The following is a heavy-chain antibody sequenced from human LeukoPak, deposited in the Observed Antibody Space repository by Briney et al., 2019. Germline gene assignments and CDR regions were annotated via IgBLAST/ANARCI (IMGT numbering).Heavy chain of an antibody. J-gene: IGHJ4*02. V-gene: IGHV4-39*07. Sequence: SETLSLTCTVSGGPISSSSYYWGWIRQAPGKGLEWIGSIYCSGSTYYNPSLKSRVTMSVDTSKNQFSLKLSSVTAADTAVYYCARAPGYCSSTSCYGGYYFDYWGQGTLVTVSS. D-gene: IGHD2-2*01. CDR1: GGPISSSSYY. CDR3: ARAPGYCSSTSCYGGYYFDY. CDR2: IYCSGST.